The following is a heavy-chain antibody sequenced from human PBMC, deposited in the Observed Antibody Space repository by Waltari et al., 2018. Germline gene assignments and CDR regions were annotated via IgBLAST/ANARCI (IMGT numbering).Heavy chain of an antibody. CDR2: ITISDAT. Sequence: EVQLLESGGDLVQPGGSLRLSCGVSRFTLNNYAINWVRRAPGTGLQWFAAITISDATYYADSVKGRFTISRDISKDTVYLQMNSLRAEDTAIYYCAKPFYNWDDPLDSWGQGTLVTVSS. D-gene: IGHD1-20*01. V-gene: IGHV3-23*01. J-gene: IGHJ4*02. CDR1: RFTLNNYA. CDR3: AKPFYNWDDPLDS.